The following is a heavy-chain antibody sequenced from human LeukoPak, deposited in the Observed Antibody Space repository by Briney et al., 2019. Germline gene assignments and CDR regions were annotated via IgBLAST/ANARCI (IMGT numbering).Heavy chain of an antibody. V-gene: IGHV4-61*02. CDR1: GLPITSGSYY. Sequence: SDALSLTCSVSGLPITSGSYYWGWIPQSAGKGLEWIGGVRSSGEIYDNAAFRSRAAVSGDASKNQFSLQLNSVTAADTAVYYCARGASPKDAVFFDYWGQGALITVSS. CDR3: ARGASPKDAVFFDY. CDR2: VRSSGEI. D-gene: IGHD3-16*01. J-gene: IGHJ4*02.